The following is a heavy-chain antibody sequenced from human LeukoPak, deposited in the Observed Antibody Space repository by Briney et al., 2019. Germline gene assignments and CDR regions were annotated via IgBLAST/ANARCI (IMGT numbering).Heavy chain of an antibody. J-gene: IGHJ3*02. Sequence: SETLSLTCTVSGGSISNSYYWGWIRQPPGKGLEWIGSIHDSGNTYYNPSLKSRVTMAVDTSKNQFSLKLSSVTAADTAVYCCARQRRSGTWAFDIWGQGTMVTVSS. V-gene: IGHV4-39*01. CDR3: ARQRRSGTWAFDI. CDR1: GGSISNSYY. CDR2: IHDSGNT. D-gene: IGHD3-10*01.